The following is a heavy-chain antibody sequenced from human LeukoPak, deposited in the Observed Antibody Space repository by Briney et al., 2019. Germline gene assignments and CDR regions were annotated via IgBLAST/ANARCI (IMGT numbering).Heavy chain of an antibody. V-gene: IGHV3-53*01. J-gene: IGHJ6*02. D-gene: IGHD3-10*01. CDR3: ARGQTYGSGSYYNDYYYYGMDV. Sequence: GGSLRLSCAASGFTVSSNYMSWFRQAPGKGLEWVSVIYSGGSTYYADSVKGRFTISRDNSKNTLYLQMNSLRAEDTAVYYCARGQTYGSGSYYNDYYYYGMDVWGQGTTVTVSS. CDR2: IYSGGST. CDR1: GFTVSSNY.